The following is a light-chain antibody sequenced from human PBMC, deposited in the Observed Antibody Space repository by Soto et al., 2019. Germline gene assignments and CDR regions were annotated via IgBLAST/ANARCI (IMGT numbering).Light chain of an antibody. Sequence: SCRTSLSVSVYLDWYQQKPGQAPRLLISDASNRATGIPARFSGSWSGTDFTLTIWIFGPGDPADPFCQSRQYSPQLLFGEGTRVEIK. CDR1: LSVSVY. CDR3: QSRQYSPQLL. J-gene: IGKJ4*02. CDR2: DAS. V-gene: IGKV3-11*01.